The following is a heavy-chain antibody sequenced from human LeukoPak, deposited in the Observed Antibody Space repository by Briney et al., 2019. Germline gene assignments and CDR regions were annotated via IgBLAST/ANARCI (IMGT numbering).Heavy chain of an antibody. CDR2: IYYSGST. CDR3: ARITMVRGVEN. J-gene: IGHJ4*02. V-gene: IGHV4-59*01. CDR1: GGSISSYY. D-gene: IGHD3-10*01. Sequence: SETLSLTCTVSGGSISSYYWSWIRQPPGKGLEWIGYIYYSGSTNYNPSLKSRVTISVDTSKNQFSLKLSSVTAADTAVYYCARITMVRGVENWGQGTLVTVSS.